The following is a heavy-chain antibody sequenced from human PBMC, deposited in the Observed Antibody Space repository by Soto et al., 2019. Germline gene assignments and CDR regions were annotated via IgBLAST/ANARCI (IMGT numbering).Heavy chain of an antibody. Sequence: ASVKVSCKASGYTFTSYGISWVRQAPGQGLEWMGWISAYNGNTNYAQKLQGRVTMTTDTSTSTAYMELRSLRSDDTAVYYCARAGPGYCSGGSCPSGAFDIWGQGTMVTV. CDR3: ARAGPGYCSGGSCPSGAFDI. CDR2: ISAYNGNT. D-gene: IGHD2-15*01. CDR1: GYTFTSYG. J-gene: IGHJ3*02. V-gene: IGHV1-18*01.